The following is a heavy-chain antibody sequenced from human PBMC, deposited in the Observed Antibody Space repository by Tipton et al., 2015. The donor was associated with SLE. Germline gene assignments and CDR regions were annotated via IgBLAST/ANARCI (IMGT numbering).Heavy chain of an antibody. Sequence: TLSLTCTVSGGSISSGGYYWGWIRQSPGKGLEWIGEIYHDGSPNYNPSLKSRVTISIDRSKKQFSLNLSSVTAADTAVYYCARGLDVWGQGTTVTVSS. J-gene: IGHJ6*02. CDR3: ARGLDV. CDR2: IYHDGSP. CDR1: GGSISSGGYY. V-gene: IGHV4-39*07.